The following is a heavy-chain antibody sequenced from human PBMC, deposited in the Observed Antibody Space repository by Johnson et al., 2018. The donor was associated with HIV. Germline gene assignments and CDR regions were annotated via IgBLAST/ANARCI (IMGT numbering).Heavy chain of an antibody. Sequence: QVQLVESGGGVVRPGGSLRLSCAASGFNFHDYGMSWVRQGPGTGLEWVAFIRYDGSNKYYADSVKGRFTISRDNAKNSLYLQMNSLRAEDTAVYYCAAGGSFLAFDFWGQGTMVTVSS. D-gene: IGHD3-16*01. V-gene: IGHV3-30*02. J-gene: IGHJ3*01. CDR2: IRYDGSNK. CDR1: GFNFHDYG. CDR3: AAGGSFLAFDF.